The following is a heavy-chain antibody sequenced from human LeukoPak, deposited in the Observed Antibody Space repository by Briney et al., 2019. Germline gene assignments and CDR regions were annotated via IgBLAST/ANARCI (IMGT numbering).Heavy chain of an antibody. J-gene: IGHJ3*01. Sequence: GGSLRLSCAASGFTVSSNYMSWVRQGPGKGLEWVSFIYSGDSTYYADSVKGRITISRDNSKNTLYLQMNSLRAEDTAVYYCTRVGEDDTYDLWGQGTMVTVSS. CDR1: GFTVSSNY. CDR2: IYSGDST. CDR3: TRVGEDDTYDL. D-gene: IGHD3-16*01. V-gene: IGHV3-66*01.